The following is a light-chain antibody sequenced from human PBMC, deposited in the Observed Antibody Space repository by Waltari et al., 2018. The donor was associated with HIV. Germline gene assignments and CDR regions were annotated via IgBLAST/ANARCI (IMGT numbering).Light chain of an antibody. CDR1: QNVSTY. J-gene: IGKJ2*01. CDR3: QQTHTTPHT. CDR2: ASS. Sequence: DIQMTQSPSSLSASVGDGVTITCRASQNVSTYLNWYQQKPGKAPKLVIYASSGLQSGVPSSFRGRGSGTDFTLTISSLQSEDFATYYCQQTHTTPHTFGQGTKLQIK. V-gene: IGKV1-39*01.